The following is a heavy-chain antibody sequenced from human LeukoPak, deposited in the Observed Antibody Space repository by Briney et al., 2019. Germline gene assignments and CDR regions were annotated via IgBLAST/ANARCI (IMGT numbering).Heavy chain of an antibody. CDR2: LSAYNGNT. CDR1: GYTFTTYG. J-gene: IGHJ5*02. V-gene: IGHV1-18*01. CDR3: ARGGDPLDYGSGTYPKDNWFDP. D-gene: IGHD3-10*01. Sequence: ASVKVSCKASGYTFTTYGISWVRQAPGQGLEWIGWLSAYNGNTNYAQKLQGRVTITRDTSISTAYMELSSLRSEDTAVYYCARGGDPLDYGSGTYPKDNWFDPWGQGTLVTVSS.